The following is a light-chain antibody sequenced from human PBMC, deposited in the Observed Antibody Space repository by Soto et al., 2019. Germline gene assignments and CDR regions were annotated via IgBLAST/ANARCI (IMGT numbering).Light chain of an antibody. CDR2: GAS. CDR3: QQYNNWPPWT. CDR1: QSVSSSY. J-gene: IGKJ1*01. Sequence: EIVLTQSPGTLSLSPGERATLSCRAIQSVSSSYLAWYQQKPGQAPRLLFYGASTRATGIPARFSGSGSGTEFTLTISSLQSEDFAVYYCQQYNNWPPWTFGQGTKVDI. V-gene: IGKV3-15*01.